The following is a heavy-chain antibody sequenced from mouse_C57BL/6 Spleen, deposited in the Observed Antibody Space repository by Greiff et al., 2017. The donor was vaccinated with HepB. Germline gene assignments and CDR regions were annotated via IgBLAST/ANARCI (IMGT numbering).Heavy chain of an antibody. J-gene: IGHJ4*01. CDR2: ISSGGDYI. Sequence: EVMLVESGEGLVKPGGSLKLSCAASGFTFSSYAMSWVRQTPEKRLEWVAYISSGGDYIYYAATVKGRFTISRDNARNTLYLQMSSLKSEDTAMYYCTREGDYYVSSFYAMDYWGQGTSVTVSS. V-gene: IGHV5-9-1*02. D-gene: IGHD1-1*01. CDR1: GFTFSSYA. CDR3: TREGDYYVSSFYAMDY.